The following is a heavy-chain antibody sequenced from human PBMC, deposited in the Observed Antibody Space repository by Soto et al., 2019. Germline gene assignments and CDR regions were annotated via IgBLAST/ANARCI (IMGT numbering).Heavy chain of an antibody. CDR1: GGSISSYY. D-gene: IGHD3-10*01. CDR2: IYYSGST. Sequence: SETLSLTCTVSGGSISSYYWSWIRQPPGKGLEWIGYIYYSGSTNYNPSLKSRVTISVDTSKNQFSLKLSSVTAADTAVYYCARLLWSRGDWFDPWGQGTLVTSPQ. V-gene: IGHV4-59*08. J-gene: IGHJ5*02. CDR3: ARLLWSRGDWFDP.